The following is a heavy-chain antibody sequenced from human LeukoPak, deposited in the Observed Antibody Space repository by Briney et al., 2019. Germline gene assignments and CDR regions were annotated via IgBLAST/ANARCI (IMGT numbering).Heavy chain of an antibody. J-gene: IGHJ4*02. V-gene: IGHV1-18*01. CDR1: GYTFTSYG. D-gene: IGHD3-10*01. Sequence: RASVKVSCKASGYTFTSYGISWVRQAPGQGLEWMGWISAYNGNTNYAQKLQGRVTMTTDTSTSTAYMELRSLRSDDTAVYYCARDDPEWFGGLKVDYWGQGTLVTVSS. CDR3: ARDDPEWFGGLKVDY. CDR2: ISAYNGNT.